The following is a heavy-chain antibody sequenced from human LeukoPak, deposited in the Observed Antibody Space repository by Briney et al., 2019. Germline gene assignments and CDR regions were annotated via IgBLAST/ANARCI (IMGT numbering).Heavy chain of an antibody. CDR2: FDPEDGET. CDR3: ATVTEQRGLPYY. Sequence: ASVKVSCKVSGYTLTELSMHWVRQAPGKGLEWMGGFDPEDGETIYAQKFQGRVTMTEDTSTDTAYMELSSLRSEDTAVYYCATVTEQRGLPYYWGQGTLVTVSS. J-gene: IGHJ4*02. V-gene: IGHV1-24*01. D-gene: IGHD5-24*01. CDR1: GYTLTELS.